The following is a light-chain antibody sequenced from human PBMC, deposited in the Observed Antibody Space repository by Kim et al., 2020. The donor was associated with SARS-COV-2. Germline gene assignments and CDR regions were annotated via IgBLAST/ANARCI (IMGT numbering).Light chain of an antibody. CDR2: KDS. CDR3: QVWDSGTWV. J-gene: IGLJ3*02. CDR1: NIQTKK. Sequence: SVALGQTASLTGGGNNIQTKKVHWYRQEPGQAPVLVMYKDSKRPSGIPERFSDSNSGNTATLSISRAQAGDEADYYCQVWDSGTWVFGGGTKLTVL. V-gene: IGLV3-9*01.